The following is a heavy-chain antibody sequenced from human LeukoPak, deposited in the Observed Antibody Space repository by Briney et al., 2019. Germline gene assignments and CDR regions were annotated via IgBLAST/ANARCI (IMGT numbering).Heavy chain of an antibody. V-gene: IGHV3-21*01. J-gene: IGHJ3*02. CDR1: GFTFSSYW. CDR2: ISSSSSYI. D-gene: IGHD3-22*01. CDR3: ARGAANYYDSSGYGQPYDAFDI. Sequence: GGSLRLSCAASGFTFSSYWIHWVRQAPGKGLVWVSSISSSSSYIYYADSVKGRFTISRDNAKNSLYLQMNSLRAEDTAVYYCARGAANYYDSSGYGQPYDAFDIWGQGTMVTVSS.